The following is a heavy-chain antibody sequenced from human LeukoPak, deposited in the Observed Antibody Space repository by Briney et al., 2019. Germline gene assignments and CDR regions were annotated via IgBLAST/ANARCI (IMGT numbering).Heavy chain of an antibody. CDR3: AASATAGAFDI. V-gene: IGHV3-15*01. D-gene: IGHD3-10*01. Sequence: KPGGSLRLSCAASGFILSNAWMTWVRQGPGKGLEWVGRIISKTDGVAIDYTAPVKGRFTISRDDSKNTLYLQMIGLKTDDAGVYFCAASATAGAFDIWGQGTVVAVSS. CDR2: IISKTDGVAI. J-gene: IGHJ3*02. CDR1: GFILSNAW.